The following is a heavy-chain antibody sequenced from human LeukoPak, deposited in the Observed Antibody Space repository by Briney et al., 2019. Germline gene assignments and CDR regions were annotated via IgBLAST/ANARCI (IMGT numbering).Heavy chain of an antibody. Sequence: SETLSLTCTVSGGSISDFYWSWLRQTPGKGLEWIGYIYYTGTTYYNPSLKSRVTISADTSQNRFSLRLSSVTAADTAVYFCARTPLGAHSDFWGQGTLVTVSP. D-gene: IGHD3-16*01. CDR3: ARTPLGAHSDF. CDR1: GGSISDFY. J-gene: IGHJ4*02. CDR2: IYYTGTT. V-gene: IGHV4-59*01.